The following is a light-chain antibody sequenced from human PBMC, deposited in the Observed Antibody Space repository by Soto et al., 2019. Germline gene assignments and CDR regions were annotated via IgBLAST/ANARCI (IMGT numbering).Light chain of an antibody. Sequence: EIVLTQSPGTLSLSPGERATLSCRASQSVNSDYLAWYQQKPGQAPRLLIYGASTKATGIPDRFSGSGSGTDFTLTISRLEPEDCAVYYCHLYGSSPRYIFGKRTNLEIK. J-gene: IGKJ2*01. V-gene: IGKV3-20*01. CDR3: HLYGSSPRYI. CDR2: GAS. CDR1: QSVNSDY.